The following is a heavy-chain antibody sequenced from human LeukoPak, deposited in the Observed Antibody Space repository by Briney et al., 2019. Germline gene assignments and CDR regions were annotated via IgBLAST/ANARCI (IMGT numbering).Heavy chain of an antibody. Sequence: PGGSLSLSCAVSGLTYSSYWMSWVRQPPGKGLEWVANIQQDGREKYYVGSVKGRFTISRDNAKNSLYLQINRLGDEDTALYYCARVWGYYDSGGYYYVDWYFDLWGRGTLVTVSS. CDR3: ARVWGYYDSGGYYYVDWYFDL. CDR2: IQQDGREK. CDR1: GLTYSSYW. D-gene: IGHD3-22*01. J-gene: IGHJ2*01. V-gene: IGHV3-7*01.